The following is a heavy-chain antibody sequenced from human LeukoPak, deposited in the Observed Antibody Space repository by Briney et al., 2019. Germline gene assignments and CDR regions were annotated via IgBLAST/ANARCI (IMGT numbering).Heavy chain of an antibody. CDR1: GLTFSSYA. D-gene: IGHD2-21*02. CDR3: ARAWRYRGGDCYSLPFDY. V-gene: IGHV3-30-3*01. CDR2: ISYDGSNK. Sequence: PGGSLRLSCAASGLTFSSYAMHWVRQAPGKGLEWVAVISYDGSNKYYADSVKGRFTISRDNSKNTLYLQMNSLRAEDTAVYYCARAWRYRGGDCYSLPFDYWGQGTLVTVSS. J-gene: IGHJ4*02.